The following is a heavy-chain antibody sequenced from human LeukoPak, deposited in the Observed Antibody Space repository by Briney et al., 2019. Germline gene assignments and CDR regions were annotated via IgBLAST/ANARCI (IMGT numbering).Heavy chain of an antibody. CDR3: ARGGYCSGGSCYWFDP. CDR2: ISGSGGST. J-gene: IGHJ5*02. CDR1: GFTFNSYA. D-gene: IGHD2-15*01. V-gene: IGHV3-23*01. Sequence: PGGTLRLSCAASGFTFNSYAMSWVRQAPGKGLEWVSGISGSGGSTDYADSVKGRFTISRDNAKNSLYLQMNSLRAEDTAVYYCARGGYCSGGSCYWFDPWGQGTLVTVSS.